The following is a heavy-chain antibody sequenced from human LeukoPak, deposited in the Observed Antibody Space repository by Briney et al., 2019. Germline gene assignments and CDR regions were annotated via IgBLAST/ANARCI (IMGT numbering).Heavy chain of an antibody. Sequence: PGGSLRLSCVGSGFAFSNFAMSWVRQAPGKGLEWVSSISSSSIYIYYADSVKGRFTISRDNAKNSLYLQMNSLRAEDTAVYYCAREKDISLVRGIIIKGVGTFDYWGQGTLVTVSS. CDR1: GFAFSNFA. CDR2: ISSSSIYI. V-gene: IGHV3-21*04. J-gene: IGHJ4*02. CDR3: AREKDISLVRGIIIKGVGTFDY. D-gene: IGHD3-10*01.